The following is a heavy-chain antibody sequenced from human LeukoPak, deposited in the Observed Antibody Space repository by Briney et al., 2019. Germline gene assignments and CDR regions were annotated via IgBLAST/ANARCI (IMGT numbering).Heavy chain of an antibody. CDR2: ISGYNGNT. D-gene: IGHD2-2*01. CDR1: GYTFSSYG. Sequence: ASVKVSCKASGYTFSSYGISWVRQAPGQGLEWMGWISGYNGNTHYAQKVQGRVTMTRDTSISTAYMELSRLRSDDTAVYYCARQVVPAAIRFDPWGQGTLVTVSS. CDR3: ARQVVPAAIRFDP. V-gene: IGHV1-18*01. J-gene: IGHJ5*02.